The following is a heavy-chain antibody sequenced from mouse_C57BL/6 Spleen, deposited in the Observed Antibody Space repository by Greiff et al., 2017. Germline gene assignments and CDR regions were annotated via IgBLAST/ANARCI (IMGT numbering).Heavy chain of an antibody. D-gene: IGHD2-4*01. CDR2: IYPGSGST. J-gene: IGHJ4*01. V-gene: IGHV1-55*01. Sequence: VQLQQPGAELVKPGASVKMSCKASGYTFTSYWITWVKQRPGQGLEWIGDIYPGSGSTNYNEKFKSKATLTVDTSSSTAYMQLSSLTSEDSAVYYCARRVYDYDMDYYAMDYWGQGTSVTVSS. CDR3: ARRVYDYDMDYYAMDY. CDR1: GYTFTSYW.